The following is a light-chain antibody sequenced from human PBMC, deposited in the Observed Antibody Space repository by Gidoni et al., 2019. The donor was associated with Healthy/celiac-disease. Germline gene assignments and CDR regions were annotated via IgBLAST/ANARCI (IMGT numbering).Light chain of an antibody. J-gene: IGLJ3*02. V-gene: IGLV1-44*01. CDR2: SNN. CDR3: AAWDDSLNGWV. CDR1: SSNIGSNT. Sequence: QSVLTQPPSASGTPGHRVTISRSGSSSNIGSNTVNWYQQLPGTAPKLLIYSNNQRPSGVPDRFSGSKSGTSASLAISELQSEDEADYYCAAWDDSLNGWVFGGGTKLTVL.